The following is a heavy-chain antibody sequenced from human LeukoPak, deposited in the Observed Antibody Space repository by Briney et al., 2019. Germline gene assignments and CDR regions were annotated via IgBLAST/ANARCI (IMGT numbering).Heavy chain of an antibody. CDR1: GGSFSGYY. V-gene: IGHV4-34*01. CDR2: INHSGST. D-gene: IGHD4-17*01. CDR3: ARRPRSVMTVTIGYYMDV. J-gene: IGHJ6*03. Sequence: SETLSLTCAVYGGSFSGYYWSWIRQPPGKGLEWIGEINHSGSTNYNPSLKSRVTISVDTSKNQFSLKLSSVTAADTAVYYCARRPRSVMTVTIGYYMDVWGKGTTVTVSS.